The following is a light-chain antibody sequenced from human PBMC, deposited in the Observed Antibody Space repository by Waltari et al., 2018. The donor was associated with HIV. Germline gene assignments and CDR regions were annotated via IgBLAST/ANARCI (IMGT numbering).Light chain of an antibody. CDR1: QDIENY. Sequence: DIHISQSPSSLSASLGGRVTIACQASQDIENYLTWYQQKPGKSPKLLIYAASTLEVGVPSRFNGGGSGTDFNFTINNLQPDDFATYYCQQCKKLPLTFGGGTKVEMK. CDR2: AAS. CDR3: QQCKKLPLT. J-gene: IGKJ4*01. V-gene: IGKV1-33*01.